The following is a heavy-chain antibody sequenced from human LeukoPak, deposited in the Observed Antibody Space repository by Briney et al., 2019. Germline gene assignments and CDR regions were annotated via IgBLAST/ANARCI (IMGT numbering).Heavy chain of an antibody. D-gene: IGHD3-3*01. V-gene: IGHV3-15*01. CDR1: GFTFSNAW. J-gene: IGHJ4*02. CDR2: IKSKTDGGTT. CDR3: TTESDFWSGYPRY. Sequence: GGSLRLSCAASGFTFSNAWMSWVRQAPGKGLEWVGRIKSKTDGGTTDYAAPVKGRFTISRDDSKNTLYLQMNSLKTEDTAVYYCTTESDFWSGYPRYWGQGTLDTVSS.